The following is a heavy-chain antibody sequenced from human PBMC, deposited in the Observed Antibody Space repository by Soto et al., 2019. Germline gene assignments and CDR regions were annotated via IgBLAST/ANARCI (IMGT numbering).Heavy chain of an antibody. CDR1: GFTFSNAW. CDR3: TTATLRDEPDNYYYYYGMDV. J-gene: IGHJ6*02. Sequence: EVQLVESGGGLVKPGGSLRLSCAASGFTFSNAWMNWVRQAPGKGLEWVGRIKSKTDGGTTDYAAPVKGRFTISRDDSKNTLYLQMNSLKTEDTAVYYCTTATLRDEPDNYYYYYGMDVWGQGTTVTVSS. CDR2: IKSKTDGGTT. V-gene: IGHV3-15*07.